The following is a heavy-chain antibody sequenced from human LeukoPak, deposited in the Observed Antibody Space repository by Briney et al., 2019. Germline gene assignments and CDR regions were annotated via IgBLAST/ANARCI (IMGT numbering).Heavy chain of an antibody. J-gene: IGHJ4*02. D-gene: IGHD3-22*01. Sequence: SETLSLTCTVSGGSISSYYWSWIRQPPGKGLEWIGYIYYSGSTYYNPSLKSRVTISVDTSKNQFSLKLSSVTAADTAVYYCAGKYYYDSSVDYWGQGTLVTVSS. CDR1: GGSISSYY. CDR3: AGKYYYDSSVDY. CDR2: IYYSGST. V-gene: IGHV4-59*06.